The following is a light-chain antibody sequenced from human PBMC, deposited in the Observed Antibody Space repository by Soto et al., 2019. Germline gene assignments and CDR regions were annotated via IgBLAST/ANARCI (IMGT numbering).Light chain of an antibody. V-gene: IGLV2-14*01. J-gene: IGLJ2*01. CDR3: NSYTSSSTLV. CDR1: SNDVGGYDY. Sequence: QSVLTQPASVSGSPGQSITISCSGTSNDVGGYDYVSWYQQHPDKAPKLVIYEVSNRPSWVSNRFSGSKSGNTASLTISGLQPEDEADYYCNSYTSSSTLVFGGGTKLTVL. CDR2: EVS.